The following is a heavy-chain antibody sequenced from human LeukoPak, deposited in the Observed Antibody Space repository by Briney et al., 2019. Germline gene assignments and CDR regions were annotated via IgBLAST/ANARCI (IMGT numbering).Heavy chain of an antibody. Sequence: SQTLSLTCAVSGDIFSSNSAAWNWIREAPSRGLEWLVRTYYRSNLYNDYAVSVKSRITINPDTSKNQFSLQLNSVTPEHTAVYYCARASAVINWFDPWGQGTLVTVSS. CDR3: ARASAVINWFDP. CDR1: GDIFSSNSAA. J-gene: IGHJ5*02. V-gene: IGHV6-1*01. D-gene: IGHD2-2*01. CDR2: TYYRSNLYN.